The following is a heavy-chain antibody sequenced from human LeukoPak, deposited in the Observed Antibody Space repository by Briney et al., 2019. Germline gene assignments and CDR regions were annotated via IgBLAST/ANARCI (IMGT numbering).Heavy chain of an antibody. J-gene: IGHJ4*02. CDR1: GFTVSSNF. Sequence: GGSLRLSCAASGFTVSSNFMSWVRQAPGKGLEWVSVIYNGGSTYYADSVKGRFTISGDNSKNTLYLQMNSLRPEDTAVYYCARGSRNVYFDYWGQGTLVTVSS. D-gene: IGHD2-8*01. CDR2: IYNGGST. CDR3: ARGSRNVYFDY. V-gene: IGHV3-66*02.